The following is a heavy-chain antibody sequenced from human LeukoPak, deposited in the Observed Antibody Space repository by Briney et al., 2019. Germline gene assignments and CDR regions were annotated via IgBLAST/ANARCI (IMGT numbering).Heavy chain of an antibody. CDR2: IYYSGST. V-gene: IGHV4-59*01. D-gene: IGHD4-23*01. CDR1: GGSISSYY. J-gene: IGHJ4*02. CDR3: ARGYGGYFDY. Sequence: SETLSLTCTVSGGSISSYYWSWIRQPPGKGLEWIGYIYYSGSTNYNPSLKSRVTISVDTSKNQFSLKLSSVTAAGTAVYYCARGYGGYFDYWGQGTLVTVSS.